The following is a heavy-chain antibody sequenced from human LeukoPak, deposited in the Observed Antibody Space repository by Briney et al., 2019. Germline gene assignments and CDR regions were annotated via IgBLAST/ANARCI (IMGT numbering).Heavy chain of an antibody. CDR3: ARDRSSSSGFDY. D-gene: IGHD6-6*01. J-gene: IGHJ4*02. CDR2: INPSGGST. Sequence: ASVKVSCKASGYTFTSYYMHWVRQAPGPGLESMGIINPSGGSTSYAQKFQGRVTMTRDMSTSTVYMELSSLRSEDTAVYYCARDRSSSSGFDYWGQGTLVTVSS. V-gene: IGHV1-46*01. CDR1: GYTFTSYY.